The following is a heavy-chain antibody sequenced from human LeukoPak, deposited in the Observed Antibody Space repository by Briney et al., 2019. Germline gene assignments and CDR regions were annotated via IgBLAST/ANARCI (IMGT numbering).Heavy chain of an antibody. CDR1: GYSISSGHY. CDR2: IFHSGST. V-gene: IGHV4-38-2*02. Sequence: SETLSLTCNVSGYSISSGHYWGWIRQSPGKGLEWIGNIFHSGSTYYNPSLRSRVTISVDTSKNQFSLKLTSLTAADAAVYYCARDLGYDGFDWAPWGQGTLVTVSS. J-gene: IGHJ5*02. CDR3: ARDLGYDGFDWAP. D-gene: IGHD5-12*01.